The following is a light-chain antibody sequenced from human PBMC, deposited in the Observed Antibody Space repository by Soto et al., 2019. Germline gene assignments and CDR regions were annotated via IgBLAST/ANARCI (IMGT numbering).Light chain of an antibody. CDR3: QQYNNYSRWT. J-gene: IGKJ1*01. CDR1: QRIGNW. V-gene: IGKV1-5*01. CDR2: DAS. Sequence: DIQMTQSPSTLSASVGDRVTITCRASQRIGNWLAWYQQKPGKAPNLLIYDASSLKSGVPSRFSGSGSGTEFTLTISSLQPDDFATYYCQQYNNYSRWTFGQGTKVDIK.